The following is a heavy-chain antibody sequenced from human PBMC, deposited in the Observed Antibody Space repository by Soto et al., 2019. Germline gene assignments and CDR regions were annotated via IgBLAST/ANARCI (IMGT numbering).Heavy chain of an antibody. V-gene: IGHV3-33*01. CDR3: ARDRIAAAGHYYYYYGMDV. D-gene: IGHD6-13*01. CDR2: IWYNGSNK. Sequence: GGSLRLSCAASGFTFSSYGMHWVRQAPGKGLEWVAVIWYNGSNKYYADSVKGRFTISRDNSKNTLYLQMNSLRAEDTAVYYCARDRIAAAGHYYYYYGMDVWGQGTTVTVSS. J-gene: IGHJ6*02. CDR1: GFTFSSYG.